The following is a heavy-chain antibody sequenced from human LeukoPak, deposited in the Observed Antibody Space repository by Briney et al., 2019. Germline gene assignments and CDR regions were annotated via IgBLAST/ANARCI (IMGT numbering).Heavy chain of an antibody. CDR2: IKQDGSEK. D-gene: IGHD2-15*01. J-gene: IGHJ4*02. CDR1: GFTFSRYY. CDR3: ARDGYCTSGSCYIDY. V-gene: IGHV3-7*01. Sequence: KSGGSLRLSCAASGFTFSRYYMSWVRQAPGKGLEWVANIKQDGSEKYYVDSVKGRFTISRDNAKNSLYLQMNSLRVEDTAIYYCARDGYCTSGSCYIDYWGQGTLVTVSS.